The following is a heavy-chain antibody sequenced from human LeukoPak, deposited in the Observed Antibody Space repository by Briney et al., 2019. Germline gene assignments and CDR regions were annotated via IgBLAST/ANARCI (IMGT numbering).Heavy chain of an antibody. CDR3: ARDEGTTGTQGYGMDV. CDR1: RFTFSNFG. Sequence: GGSLRLSCAASRFTFSNFGMHWVRQPPGKGLEWVALIWNDGNYKYYADSVKGRFTISRDNAKNTLYLQMNSLRAEDTAVYYCARDEGTTGTQGYGMDVWGQGPTVTVSS. CDR2: IWNDGNYK. D-gene: IGHD1-1*01. V-gene: IGHV3-33*01. J-gene: IGHJ6*02.